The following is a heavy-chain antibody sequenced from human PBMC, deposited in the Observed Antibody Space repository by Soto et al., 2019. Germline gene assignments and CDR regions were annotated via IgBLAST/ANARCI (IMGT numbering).Heavy chain of an antibody. Sequence: GGSLRLSCAASGFTFSSYGMQWVRQAPGKGLEWVAVIWYDGSNKYYADSVKGRFTISRDNSKNTLYLQMNSLRAEDTAVYYCAKDQAWDSSGWYFVDYWGQGTLVTVSS. V-gene: IGHV3-33*06. CDR2: IWYDGSNK. D-gene: IGHD6-19*01. CDR1: GFTFSSYG. CDR3: AKDQAWDSSGWYFVDY. J-gene: IGHJ4*02.